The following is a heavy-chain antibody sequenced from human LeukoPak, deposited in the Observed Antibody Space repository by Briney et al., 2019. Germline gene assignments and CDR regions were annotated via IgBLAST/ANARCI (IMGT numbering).Heavy chain of an antibody. V-gene: IGHV3-23*01. CDR1: GFTFTSYA. CDR2: ISGTGGTT. D-gene: IGHD6-6*01. CDR3: ARGSSHPPIDY. J-gene: IGHJ4*02. Sequence: PGGSLRLSCAASGFTFTSYAMTWVRQAPGRGLEWVSAISGTGGTTYSADSVKGRFTISRDNSKNTMYLQMNGLRAEDTAVYYCARGSSHPPIDYWGQGTLVTVSS.